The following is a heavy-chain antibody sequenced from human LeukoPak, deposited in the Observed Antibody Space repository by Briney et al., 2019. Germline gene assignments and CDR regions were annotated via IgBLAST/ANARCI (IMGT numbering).Heavy chain of an antibody. CDR3: ARGDRSRLSYFDY. D-gene: IGHD3-16*01. V-gene: IGHV4-59*12. CDR2: KDYSGST. CDR1: GGSISRYY. J-gene: IGHJ4*02. Sequence: PSETLSLTCTVSGGSISRYYWSWIRQPPGKGLEWIGYKDYSGSTNYNRSLKSRVTISVDTSKNQFSLKLSSVTAADTAVYYCARGDRSRLSYFDYWGQGTLVTVSS.